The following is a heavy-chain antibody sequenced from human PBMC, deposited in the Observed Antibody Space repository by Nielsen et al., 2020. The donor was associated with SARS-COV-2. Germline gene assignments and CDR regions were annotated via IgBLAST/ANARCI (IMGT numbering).Heavy chain of an antibody. J-gene: IGHJ3*01. CDR1: GFTFSSYE. D-gene: IGHD3-3*01. V-gene: IGHV3-48*03. CDR3: AREFWSGYYRH. CDR2: ISSRGSTI. Sequence: GESLKISCAASGFTFSSYEMNWVRQAPGKGLEWVSYISSRGSTIYYADSVKGRFTISRDNAKNSLYLQMNSLRAEDTAVYYCAREFWSGYYRHWGQGTMVTVSS.